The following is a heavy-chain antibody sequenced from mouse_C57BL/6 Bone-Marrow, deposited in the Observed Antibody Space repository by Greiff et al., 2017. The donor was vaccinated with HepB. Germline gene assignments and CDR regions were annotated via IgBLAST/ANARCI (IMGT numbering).Heavy chain of an antibody. CDR2: FHPYNDDT. CDR3: AISTVVAPYAMDY. V-gene: IGHV1-47*01. Sequence: QVQLKESGAELVKPGASVKMSCKASGYTFTTYPIEWMKQNHGKSLEWIGNFHPYNDDTKYNEKFKGKATLTVEKSSSTVYLELSRLTSDDSAVYYCAISTVVAPYAMDYWGQGTSVTVSS. J-gene: IGHJ4*01. D-gene: IGHD1-1*01. CDR1: GYTFTTYP.